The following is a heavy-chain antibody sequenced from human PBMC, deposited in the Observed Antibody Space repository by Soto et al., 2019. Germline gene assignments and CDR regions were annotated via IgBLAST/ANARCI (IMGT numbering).Heavy chain of an antibody. Sequence: EVQLLESGGGLVQPGGSLRLSCAASGFTFSTYSMAWVRQAPGKGLAWVSGLSGGGANTFYADSVKGRFTISVDNSKNTVYLQMNSLRVEDTAVYYCARWDGYGDAWCQGTLVTVSS. V-gene: IGHV3-23*01. CDR1: GFTFSTYS. J-gene: IGHJ4*02. D-gene: IGHD4-17*01. CDR3: ARWDGYGDA. CDR2: LSGGGANT.